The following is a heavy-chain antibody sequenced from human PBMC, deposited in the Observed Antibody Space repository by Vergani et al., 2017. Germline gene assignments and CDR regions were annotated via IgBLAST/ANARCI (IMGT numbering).Heavy chain of an antibody. Sequence: QVQLQESGPGLVKPSQTLSLTCSVSGGAVNRGSNFWTWIRQPAGKGLEWNGRTSTDGNSNYNPSLKSRVTVSVDTSKTQISLRLTSVTAEDTAVYYCARETVVTSWDGYRFHYLDVWGK. V-gene: IGHV4-61*02. D-gene: IGHD3-16*02. CDR3: ARETVVTSWDGYRFHYLDV. CDR2: TSTDGNS. CDR1: GGAVNRGSNF. J-gene: IGHJ6*03.